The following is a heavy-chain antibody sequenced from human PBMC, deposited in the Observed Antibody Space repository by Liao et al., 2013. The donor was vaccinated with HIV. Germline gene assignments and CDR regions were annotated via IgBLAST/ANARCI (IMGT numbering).Heavy chain of an antibody. Sequence: QLQLQQSGPGLVRPSETLSLSCTVSGGSITSSSYFWGWIRQTPGKGLEWIGSVSYTGTTFYNPSLKSRVTTSVDTSKKQFSLKVRSLTAADTAVYYCARDHHTIFDSWGQGTRRSPSPQ. D-gene: IGHD1-14*01. CDR1: GGSITSSSYF. CDR2: VSYTGTT. J-gene: IGHJ4*02. CDR3: ARDHHTIFDS. V-gene: IGHV4-39*07.